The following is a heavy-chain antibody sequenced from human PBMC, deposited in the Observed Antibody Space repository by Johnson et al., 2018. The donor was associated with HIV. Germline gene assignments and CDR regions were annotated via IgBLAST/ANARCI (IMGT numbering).Heavy chain of an antibody. CDR2: ISGSGGST. CDR1: GFTFSSYA. J-gene: IGHJ3*02. V-gene: IGHV3-23*04. D-gene: IGHD2-2*01. CDR3: AKDLHGYQLRDDAFDI. Sequence: VQLVESGGGLVQPGGSLRLSCAASGFTFSSYAMSWVRQAPGKGLEWVSAISGSGGSTYYAASVKGRFTISRDNSKNTLYLQMNSLRAEDTAVYYCAKDLHGYQLRDDAFDIWGQGTMVTVSS.